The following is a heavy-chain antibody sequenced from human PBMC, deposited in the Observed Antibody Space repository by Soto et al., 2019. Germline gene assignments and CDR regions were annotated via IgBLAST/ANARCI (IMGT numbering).Heavy chain of an antibody. Sequence: QVQLVQSGAEVKKPGSSVKVSCKASGGTFSSYAISWVRQAPGQGLEWMGGLIPIFGTANYAQKFQGRVTITADESTSTAYMELSSLSSEDTAVYYCARDGTYYYDSSRVYFDYWGQGTLVTVSS. J-gene: IGHJ4*02. V-gene: IGHV1-69*01. D-gene: IGHD3-22*01. CDR2: LIPIFGTA. CDR1: GGTFSSYA. CDR3: ARDGTYYYDSSRVYFDY.